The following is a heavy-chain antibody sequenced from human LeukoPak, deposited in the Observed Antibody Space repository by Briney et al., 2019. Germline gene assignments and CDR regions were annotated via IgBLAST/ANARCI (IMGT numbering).Heavy chain of an antibody. CDR3: AAYSSLDY. CDR2: ISGSGGST. CDR1: GFTFRSYG. D-gene: IGHD6-19*01. V-gene: IGHV3-23*01. J-gene: IGHJ4*02. Sequence: GGSLRLSCAASGFTFRSYGMSWVRQAPGKGLEWVSGISGSGGSTYYADSVKGRFTISRDNSKNTLYLQMNSLRAEDTAVYYCAAYSSLDYWGQGALVTVSS.